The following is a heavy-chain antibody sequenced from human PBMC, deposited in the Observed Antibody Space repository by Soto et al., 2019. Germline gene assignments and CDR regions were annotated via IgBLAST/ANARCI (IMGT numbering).Heavy chain of an antibody. V-gene: IGHV3-23*01. D-gene: IGHD3-10*01. CDR3: AKVPVRWFGEFSRVLLPN. Sequence: GGSLRLSCAASGFTFSSYAMSWVRQAPGKGLEWVSAISGSGGSTYYADSVKGRFTISRDNSKNTLYLQMNSLRAEDTAVYYCAKVPVRWFGEFSRVLLPNWGQGTLVTVSS. CDR1: GFTFSSYA. CDR2: ISGSGGST. J-gene: IGHJ4*02.